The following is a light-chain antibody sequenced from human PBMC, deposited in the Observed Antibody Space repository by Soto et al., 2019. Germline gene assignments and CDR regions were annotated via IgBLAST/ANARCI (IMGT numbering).Light chain of an antibody. CDR2: GAS. J-gene: IGKJ1*01. V-gene: IGKV3-20*01. CDR1: QNVGSNY. Sequence: EIVLTQSPGTLSLSPGERATLSCRASQNVGSNYLAWYQQKPGQAPRILIFGASGRATGIPDRFSGSGSGTEFTLTISNLQSEDFAVYYCQRYDHWPPWTFGQGTKVDIK. CDR3: QRYDHWPPWT.